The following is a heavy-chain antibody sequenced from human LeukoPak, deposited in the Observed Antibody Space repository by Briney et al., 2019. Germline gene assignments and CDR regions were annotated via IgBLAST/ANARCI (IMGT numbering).Heavy chain of an antibody. V-gene: IGHV3-23*01. Sequence: GGSLRLSCAASGFTFSSYAMSWVRQAPGKGLEWVSAISGSGGSTYYADSVKGRFTISRDNSKNTLYLQMNSLRAEDTAVYYCAKVAYYYDSSGYPKTQFDAFDIWGQGTIVTVSS. CDR3: AKVAYYYDSSGYPKTQFDAFDI. D-gene: IGHD3-22*01. CDR2: ISGSGGST. J-gene: IGHJ3*02. CDR1: GFTFSSYA.